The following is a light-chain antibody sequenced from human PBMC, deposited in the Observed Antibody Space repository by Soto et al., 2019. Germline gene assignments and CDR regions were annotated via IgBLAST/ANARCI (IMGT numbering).Light chain of an antibody. J-gene: IGLJ1*01. V-gene: IGLV2-14*01. Sequence: QSALTQPASVSGSPGQSITISCTGTRSDVGVYNYVSWYQQHPGKAPKLMIYEVSNRPSGVSNRFSGSKSVNTASLAISGLQAEDAADYYFSSYTSSDTYDFGSGTMLTVL. CDR1: RSDVGVYNY. CDR2: EVS. CDR3: SSYTSSDTYD.